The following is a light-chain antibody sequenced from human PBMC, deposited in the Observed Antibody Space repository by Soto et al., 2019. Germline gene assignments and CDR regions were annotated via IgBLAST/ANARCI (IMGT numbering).Light chain of an antibody. CDR2: AAS. J-gene: IGKJ1*01. CDR1: QGISNC. V-gene: IGKV1-27*01. CDR3: QQSYSTTWT. Sequence: DIQMTQAPSSVSASLCDRVTITCRASQGISNCLAWYQQKPGKVPKLLIYAASTLQSGVPSRFSGSGSGTDFTLTISSLQPEDFATYYCQQSYSTTWTFGQGTKVDIK.